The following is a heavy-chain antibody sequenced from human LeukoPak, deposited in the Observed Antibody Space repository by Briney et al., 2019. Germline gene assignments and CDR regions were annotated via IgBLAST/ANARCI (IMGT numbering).Heavy chain of an antibody. V-gene: IGHV3-23*01. Sequence: GGSVSLFCPAYAFTFRKSAMGWVRHARGEGLEWVMNIIGDSVSTYYADFVKGRLTIATANSNNTLCLTMNSQRAADTAIYVCAKGRRDGYKYPFFDSWGQGAWVVVSS. D-gene: IGHD5-24*01. CDR2: IIGDSVST. J-gene: IGHJ4*02. CDR1: AFTFRKSA. CDR3: AKGRRDGYKYPFFDS.